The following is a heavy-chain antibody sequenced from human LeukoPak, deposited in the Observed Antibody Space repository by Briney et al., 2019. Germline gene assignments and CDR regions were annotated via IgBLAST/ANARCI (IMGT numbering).Heavy chain of an antibody. CDR2: ISYDGSNK. Sequence: GGSLRLSCAASGFTFSSYGIHWVRQAPGKGLEWVAVISYDGSNKYYADSVKGRFTISRDNSKNTLYLQMNSLRAEDTAVYYCAKGFQRWLQLSPLDYWGQGTLVTVSS. D-gene: IGHD5-24*01. V-gene: IGHV3-30*18. CDR1: GFTFSSYG. CDR3: AKGFQRWLQLSPLDY. J-gene: IGHJ4*02.